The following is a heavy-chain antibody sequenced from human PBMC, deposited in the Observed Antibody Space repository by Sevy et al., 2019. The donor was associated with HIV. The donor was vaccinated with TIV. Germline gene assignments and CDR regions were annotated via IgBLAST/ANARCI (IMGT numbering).Heavy chain of an antibody. D-gene: IGHD2-2*01. CDR2: IYYSGST. J-gene: IGHJ6*02. Sequence: SETLSLTCTVSGGSISSYYWSWIRQPPGKGLEWLGYIYYSGSTNYNPSLKSRVTISVDTSKNQFSLKLSSVTAADTAVYYCARGDIVVVPAAPHYYYYGMDVWGQGTTVTVSS. V-gene: IGHV4-59*01. CDR3: ARGDIVVVPAAPHYYYYGMDV. CDR1: GGSISSYY.